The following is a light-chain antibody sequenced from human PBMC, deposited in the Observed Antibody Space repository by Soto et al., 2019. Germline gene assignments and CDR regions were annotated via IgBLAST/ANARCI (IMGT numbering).Light chain of an antibody. CDR1: QSVSSN. J-gene: IGKJ3*01. CDR2: GAS. Sequence: EIVMTQSPATLSVSPGERATLSRRASQSVSSNLAWYQQKPGQAPRLLIYGASTRATGIPARFSGSGSGTEYNLTISSLQSEDFAVYYCQQYNNWPPGITFGPGTKVDIK. V-gene: IGKV3-15*01. CDR3: QQYNNWPPGIT.